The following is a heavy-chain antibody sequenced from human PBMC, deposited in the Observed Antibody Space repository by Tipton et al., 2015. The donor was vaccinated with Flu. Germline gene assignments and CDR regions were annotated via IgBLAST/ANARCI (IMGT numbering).Heavy chain of an antibody. J-gene: IGHJ4*02. CDR3: ARDGGQWNIDY. V-gene: IGHV4-38-2*02. CDR1: GYFITSDYF. Sequence: TLSLTCGVSGYFITSDYFWGWVRQLPGKGLEWIGSIHHSGSTHYNPSFKTRVTISRDTSKNQFSLKLTSVTAADTAVYYCARDGGQWNIDYWGQGITVTVSS. D-gene: IGHD1/OR15-1a*01. CDR2: IHHSGST.